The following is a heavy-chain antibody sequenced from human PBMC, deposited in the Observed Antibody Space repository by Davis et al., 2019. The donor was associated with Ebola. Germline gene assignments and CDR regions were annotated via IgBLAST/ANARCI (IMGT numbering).Heavy chain of an antibody. D-gene: IGHD3-10*01. J-gene: IGHJ4*02. Sequence: ASVKVSCKASGYTFTSYGISWVRQAPGQGLEWMGWISAYNGNTNYAQKFQGRDTMTRNTSISTAYMELSSLSSEDTAVYYCARAPAWSAINYYCFDYWGQGTLVTVSS. CDR1: GYTFTSYG. CDR3: ARAPAWSAINYYCFDY. V-gene: IGHV1-18*04. CDR2: ISAYNGNT.